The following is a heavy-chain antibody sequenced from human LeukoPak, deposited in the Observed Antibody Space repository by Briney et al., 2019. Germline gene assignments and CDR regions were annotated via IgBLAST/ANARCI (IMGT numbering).Heavy chain of an antibody. J-gene: IGHJ3*02. V-gene: IGHV3-74*01. CDR3: ARETPTGSGRAFDI. D-gene: IGHD1-1*01. CDR2: INSDGSST. CDR1: GFTFSSYW. Sequence: GGSLRLSCAASGFTFSSYWMHWVRHDPGKGLVWVSRINSDGSSTNYADSVKGRFTISRDNAKNTLYLQMNRLRAEDTAVYYCARETPTGSGRAFDIWGQGTMVTVSS.